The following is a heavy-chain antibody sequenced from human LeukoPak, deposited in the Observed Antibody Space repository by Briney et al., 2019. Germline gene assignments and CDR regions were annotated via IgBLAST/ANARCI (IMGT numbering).Heavy chain of an antibody. CDR2: FDPEDGGT. CDR1: GYTLTELS. CDR3: PTLHSGNEGVPAANEWDY. D-gene: IGHD2-2*01. J-gene: IGHJ4*02. V-gene: IGHV1-24*01. Sequence: ASVKVSCKVSGYTLTELSMHWVRQAPGKGLEWMGGFDPEDGGTIYAQKFQGRVTMTEDTSTGTVYMELSSLRSADKAVYYCPTLHSGNEGVPAANEWDYWGEETLVTVSS.